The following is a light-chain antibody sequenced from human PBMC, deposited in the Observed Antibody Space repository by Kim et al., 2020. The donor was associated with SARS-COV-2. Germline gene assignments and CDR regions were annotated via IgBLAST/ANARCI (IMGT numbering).Light chain of an antibody. CDR1: DSNIGAHYD. CDR3: QSYDSSLNSWV. Sequence: QSVLTQPPSVSGAPGQRVTISCTGNDSNIGAHYDVHWYQQFPGTAPILLIYGYSSRPSGVPDRFSGSKSGTSASLAITGLQAEDEADYHCQSYDSSLNSWVFGGGTQLTVL. V-gene: IGLV1-40*01. J-gene: IGLJ2*01. CDR2: GYS.